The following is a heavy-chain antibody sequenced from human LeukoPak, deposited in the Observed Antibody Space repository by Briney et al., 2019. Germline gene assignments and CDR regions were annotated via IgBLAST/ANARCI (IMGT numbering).Heavy chain of an antibody. CDR2: ISSSSSYI. D-gene: IGHD2-2*01. CDR1: GFTFSSYS. Sequence: GGSLRLSCAASGFTFSSYSMNWVRQAPGKGLEWVSSISSSSSYIYYADSVKGRFTISRDNAKNSLYLQMYSLRAEDTAVYYCARRVVPAAMSDYWGQGTLVTVYS. V-gene: IGHV3-21*04. J-gene: IGHJ4*02. CDR3: ARRVVPAAMSDY.